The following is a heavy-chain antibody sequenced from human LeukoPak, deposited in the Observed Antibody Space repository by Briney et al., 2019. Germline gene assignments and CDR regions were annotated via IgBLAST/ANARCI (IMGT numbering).Heavy chain of an antibody. CDR2: IHYSGSA. Sequence: SETLSLTCAVYGGSFSGYYWTWIRQPPGKGLEWIGEIHYSGSATYNPSLKSRVTRSVDTSKNQFSLKMNSVTAADTAVYYCARGQWFRAFWSRGTPVTVSS. D-gene: IGHD3-10*01. V-gene: IGHV4-34*01. CDR1: GGSFSGYY. J-gene: IGHJ4*02. CDR3: ARGQWFRAF.